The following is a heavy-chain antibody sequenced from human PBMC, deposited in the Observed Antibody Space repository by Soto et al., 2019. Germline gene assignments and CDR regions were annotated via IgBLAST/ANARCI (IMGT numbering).Heavy chain of an antibody. CDR1: DGSVSSGNYY. CDR3: ARDALALFDS. J-gene: IGHJ4*02. D-gene: IGHD5-12*01. V-gene: IGHV4-61*03. CDR2: ISSTGST. Sequence: SETLSLTCSASDGSVSSGNYYWTWVRQPPGKGLEWIGYISSTGSTLYNPSLKSRLIISFDTSMNHFSMKLTSMTAADTAVYYCARDALALFDSWGQGTLVTVSS.